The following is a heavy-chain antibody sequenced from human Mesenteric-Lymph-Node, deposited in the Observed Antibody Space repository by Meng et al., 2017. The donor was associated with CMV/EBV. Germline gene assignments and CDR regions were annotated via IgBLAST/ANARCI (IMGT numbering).Heavy chain of an antibody. CDR3: ARDLYDREGNFDY. D-gene: IGHD2-8*01. V-gene: IGHV1-69*06. J-gene: IGHJ4*02. CDR2: IIPIFGTA. CDR1: GGTFSSYA. Sequence: CKASGGTFSSYAISWVRQAPGQGLEWMGGIIPIFGTANYAQKFQGRVTVTADKSTSTAYMELSSLRSEDTAVYYCARDLYDREGNFDYWGQGTLVTVSS.